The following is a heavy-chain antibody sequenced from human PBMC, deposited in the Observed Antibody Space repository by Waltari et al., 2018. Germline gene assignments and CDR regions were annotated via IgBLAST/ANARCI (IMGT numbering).Heavy chain of an antibody. CDR3: ARQRGGSMVRGVVDY. J-gene: IGHJ4*02. D-gene: IGHD3-10*01. CDR2: IYTSGST. CDR1: GGSISSGRYY. Sequence: QVQLQESGPGLVKPSQTLSLTCTVSGGSISSGRYYWSWIRQPAGKGLEWIGRIYTSGSTNYNPSLKSRVTISVDTSKNQFSLKLSSVTAADTAVYYCARQRGGSMVRGVVDYWGQGTLVTVSS. V-gene: IGHV4-61*02.